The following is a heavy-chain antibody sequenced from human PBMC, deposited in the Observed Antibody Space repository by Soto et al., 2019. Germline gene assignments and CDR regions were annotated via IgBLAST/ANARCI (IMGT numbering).Heavy chain of an antibody. CDR3: ARQTATYYDFWSGFAPFDY. CDR1: GGSISSRWYY. V-gene: IGHV4-39*01. J-gene: IGHJ4*02. CDR2: IYYSGST. Sequence: SLTGPVSGGSISSRWYYWGWIRQPPGKGLERIGSIYYSGSTYYNPSLKSRVTISVDTSKNQFSLKLSSVTAADTAVYYCARQTATYYDFWSGFAPFDYWGQGTLVTVSS. D-gene: IGHD3-3*01.